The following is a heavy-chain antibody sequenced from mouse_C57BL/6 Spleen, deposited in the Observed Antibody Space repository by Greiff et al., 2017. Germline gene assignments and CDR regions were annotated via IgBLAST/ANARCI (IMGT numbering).Heavy chain of an antibody. Sequence: ESGPGLVKPSQSLSLTCSVTGYSITSGYYWNWIRQFPGNKLEWMGYISYDGSNNYNPSLKYRISITRDTSKNQFFLKLNSVTTEDTAKYYCARVRSYGAMDYWGQGTSVTVSS. CDR2: ISYDGSN. CDR3: ARVRSYGAMDY. D-gene: IGHD1-1*01. CDR1: GYSITSGYY. J-gene: IGHJ4*01. V-gene: IGHV3-6*01.